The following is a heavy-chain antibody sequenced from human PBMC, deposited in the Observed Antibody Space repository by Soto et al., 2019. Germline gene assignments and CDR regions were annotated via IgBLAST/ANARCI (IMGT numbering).Heavy chain of an antibody. V-gene: IGHV3-33*01. CDR2: IWYDGSNK. D-gene: IGHD2-2*01. J-gene: IGHJ3*02. CDR1: GFTFSSYG. CDR3: TTDGVEEGSCYFCSTDAFDI. Sequence: PGGSLRLSCAASGFTFSSYGMHWVRQAPGKGLEWVAVIWYDGSNKYYADSVKGRFTISRDNSKNTLYLQMNSLRAEDTAVYYCTTDGVEEGSCYFCSTDAFDIWGQGTMVTVSS.